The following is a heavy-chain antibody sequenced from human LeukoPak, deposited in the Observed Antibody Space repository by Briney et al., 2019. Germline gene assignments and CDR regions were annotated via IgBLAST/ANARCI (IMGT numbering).Heavy chain of an antibody. Sequence: GGPLRLSCAASGLTFRSYEMNWVGQAPGKGREGGSYISSSGSSIYYADSVKGRFTISRDNAKKSLYLQMHSLRAEDTAVYYCARDSHKFDSSGYYPDAFDIWGQGTMVTVSS. CDR1: GLTFRSYE. V-gene: IGHV3-48*03. CDR2: ISSSGSSI. CDR3: ARDSHKFDSSGYYPDAFDI. D-gene: IGHD3-22*01. J-gene: IGHJ3*02.